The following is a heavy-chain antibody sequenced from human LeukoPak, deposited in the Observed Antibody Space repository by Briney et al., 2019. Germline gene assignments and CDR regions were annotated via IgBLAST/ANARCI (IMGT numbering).Heavy chain of an antibody. V-gene: IGHV4-34*01. CDR3: ARIVMVTAVTYSNFYYYMDV. CDR1: NGSLSGYY. D-gene: IGHD4-17*01. Sequence: TSETLSLTCAVYNGSLSGYYWSWIRQPPGKGLECIGEIKYSGSTYYNPSLRSRVTISVDTSKNQFSLELSSVTAADTAVYYCARIVMVTAVTYSNFYYYMDVWGKGTTVTVSS. J-gene: IGHJ6*03. CDR2: IKYSGST.